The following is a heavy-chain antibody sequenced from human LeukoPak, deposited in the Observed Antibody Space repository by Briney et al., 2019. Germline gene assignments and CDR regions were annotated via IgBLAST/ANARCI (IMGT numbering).Heavy chain of an antibody. CDR3: TRAYTQLGFDP. D-gene: IGHD2-2*01. CDR2: IRSKAYGGTT. J-gene: IGHJ5*02. Sequence: VQPGRSLRLSCTASGFTFGDYAMSWFRQAPGKGLEWVGFIRSKAYGGTTEYAASVKGRFTISRDDSKSIAYLQMNSLKTEDTAVYYCTRAYTQLGFDPWGQGTLVTVSS. CDR1: GFTFGDYA. V-gene: IGHV3-49*03.